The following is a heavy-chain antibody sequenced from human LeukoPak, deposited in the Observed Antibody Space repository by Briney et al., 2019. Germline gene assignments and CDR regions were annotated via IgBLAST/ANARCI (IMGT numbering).Heavy chain of an antibody. J-gene: IGHJ6*03. Sequence: SVKLSCTASGGTFSKCGISWVRHAPGEGLEWMGGIIPMFGAANYAQKFQGRVTITTDESTTTAHMQLISLTSDDTAVYFCATEGPNYYMDVWGKGTTVTVSS. V-gene: IGHV1-69*05. CDR2: IIPMFGAA. CDR1: GGTFSKCG. CDR3: ATEGPNYYMDV.